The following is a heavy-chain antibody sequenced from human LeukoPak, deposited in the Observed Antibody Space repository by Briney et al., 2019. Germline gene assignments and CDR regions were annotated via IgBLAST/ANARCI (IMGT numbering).Heavy chain of an antibody. V-gene: IGHV4-59*08. CDR1: GGSISSYY. J-gene: IGHJ4*02. CDR2: IYYSGST. CDR3: ARHYGP. D-gene: IGHD3-10*01. Sequence: SETLSLTYTVSGGSISSYYWSWIRQPPGKGLEWIGSIYYSGSTYYNPSLKSRVTISVDTSKNQFSLKLNSVTATDTAVYYCARHYGPWGQGTLVTVSS.